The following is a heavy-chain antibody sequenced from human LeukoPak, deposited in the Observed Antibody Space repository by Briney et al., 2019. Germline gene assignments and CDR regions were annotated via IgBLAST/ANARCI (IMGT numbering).Heavy chain of an antibody. CDR2: INHSGST. V-gene: IGHV4-34*01. CDR1: GGSFSGYY. CDR3: ARRGSSSWLPERRKNWFDP. Sequence: SSETLSLTCAVYGGSFSGYYWSWIRQPPGKGLEWIGEINHSGSTNYNPSLKSRVTISVDTSKNQFSLKLSSVTAADTAVYYCARRGSSSWLPERRKNWFDPWGQGTLVTVSS. D-gene: IGHD6-13*01. J-gene: IGHJ5*02.